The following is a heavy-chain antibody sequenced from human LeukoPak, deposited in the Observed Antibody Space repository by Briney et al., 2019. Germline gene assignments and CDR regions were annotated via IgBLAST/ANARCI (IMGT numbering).Heavy chain of an antibody. Sequence: SETLSLTCTVSGGSICNYFWSWIRQAPGEGLEYIGFIYYSGNANYNPSFKSRVTISVDTSKKQFSLKLSSVTAADTTVYYCARDLAYRSSLRGTFDIWGQGTKVTVSS. CDR1: GGSICNYF. J-gene: IGHJ3*02. D-gene: IGHD6-19*01. CDR3: ARDLAYRSSLRGTFDI. CDR2: IYYSGNA. V-gene: IGHV4-59*01.